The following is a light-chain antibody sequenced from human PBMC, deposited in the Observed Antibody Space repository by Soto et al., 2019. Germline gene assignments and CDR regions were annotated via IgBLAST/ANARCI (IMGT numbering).Light chain of an antibody. J-gene: IGKJ1*01. CDR1: QTINNW. CDR2: HAS. V-gene: IGKV1-5*01. Sequence: DIQMTQSPSTLSASIGDRVTITCRASQTINNWLAWYQQKPGKAPNLLIYHASNLETGVPSRFSGSAFGTDFTLTISSLQPDDFATNYCQHYNNYPWTFGQGTKVEIK. CDR3: QHYNNYPWT.